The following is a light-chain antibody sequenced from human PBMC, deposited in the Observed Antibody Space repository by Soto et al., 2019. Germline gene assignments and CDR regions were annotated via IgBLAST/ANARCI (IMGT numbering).Light chain of an antibody. Sequence: DIQMTQSPSSLSASVGDRVTITCRASQSIGRWLAWYQQKPGKAPKLLIYDASSLESGVPSRFSGSGSGTEFTLTISSLQPDDFATYYCQQYNTYSPERTFGQGTRWIS. J-gene: IGKJ1*01. V-gene: IGKV1-5*01. CDR2: DAS. CDR1: QSIGRW. CDR3: QQYNTYSPERT.